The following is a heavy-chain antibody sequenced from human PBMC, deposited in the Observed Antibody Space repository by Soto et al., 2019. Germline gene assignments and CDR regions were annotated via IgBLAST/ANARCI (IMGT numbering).Heavy chain of an antibody. V-gene: IGHV4-34*01. CDR2: INHGGST. Sequence: SETLSLTCAVYGGSFSGYYWSWIRQPPGKGMEWIGEINHGGSTNYNPSLKSRVTISVDTSKNQFSLKLSSVTSADTAVYFCACIFSGGYGYGFYYYGMDVWGQGTTVTVSS. CDR1: GGSFSGYY. J-gene: IGHJ6*02. CDR3: ACIFSGGYGYGFYYYGMDV. D-gene: IGHD5-18*01.